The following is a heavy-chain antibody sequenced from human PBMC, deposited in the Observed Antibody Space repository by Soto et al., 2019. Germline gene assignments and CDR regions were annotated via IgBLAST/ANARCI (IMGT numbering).Heavy chain of an antibody. CDR1: GGSISSGGYY. D-gene: IGHD3-10*01. Sequence: TLSLTCTVSGGSISSGGYYWSWIRQHRGKGLEWIGYIYYSRSTYYNPSLKSRVTISVDTSKNQFSLKLSSVTAADTAVYYCARDDITMIRYWGQGTRVTSPQ. CDR2: IYYSRST. CDR3: ARDDITMIRY. V-gene: IGHV4-31*03. J-gene: IGHJ4*02.